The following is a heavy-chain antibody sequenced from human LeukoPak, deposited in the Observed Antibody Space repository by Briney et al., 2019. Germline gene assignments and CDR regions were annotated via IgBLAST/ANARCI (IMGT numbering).Heavy chain of an antibody. D-gene: IGHD1-14*01. CDR2: MNPNSGNT. CDR3: ATRSPRLHFQH. V-gene: IGHV1-8*02. CDR1: GGTFSSYA. Sequence: ASVKVSCKASGGTFSSYAISWVRQATGQGLERMGWMNPNSGNTGYAQKFQGRVTMTRNTSISTAYMELSSLRSEDTAVYYCATRSPRLHFQHWGQGTLVTVSS. J-gene: IGHJ1*01.